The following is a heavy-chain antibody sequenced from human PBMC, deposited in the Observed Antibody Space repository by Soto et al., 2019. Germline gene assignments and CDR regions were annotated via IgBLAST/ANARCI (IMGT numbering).Heavy chain of an antibody. CDR2: INHSGST. CDR3: ARGLGVIGMSGGLVG. D-gene: IGHD3-16*02. Sequence: SETLSLTCAVYGGSFSGYYWSWVRQPPGKGLEWIGEINHSGSTNYNPSLKSRVTISVDTSKNQFSLKLSSVTAADTAVYYCARGLGVIGMSGGLVGWGQGTLVTVSS. V-gene: IGHV4-34*01. J-gene: IGHJ4*02. CDR1: GGSFSGYY.